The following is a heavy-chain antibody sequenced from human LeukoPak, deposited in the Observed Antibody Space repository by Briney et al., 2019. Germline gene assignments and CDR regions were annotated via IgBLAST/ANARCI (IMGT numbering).Heavy chain of an antibody. Sequence: SETLSLTCAVYGGSFSGYYWSWIRQPPGKGLEWIGEINHSGSTNYNPSLKSRVTISVDTSKNQFSLKLSSVTAADTAVYYCARGRGYPVFYYYYGMDVWGQGTTVTVSS. J-gene: IGHJ6*02. CDR3: ARGRGYPVFYYYYGMDV. D-gene: IGHD2-15*01. CDR1: GGSFSGYY. V-gene: IGHV4-34*01. CDR2: INHSGST.